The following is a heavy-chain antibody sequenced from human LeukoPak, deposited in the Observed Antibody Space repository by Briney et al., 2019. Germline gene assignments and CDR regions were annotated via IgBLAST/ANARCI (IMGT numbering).Heavy chain of an antibody. D-gene: IGHD4-17*01. Sequence: GGSLRLSCAASGFTFSDYYMSWVRQAPGKGLEWVANIKQDGSEKYYVDSVKGRFTISRDNAKNSLYLQMNSLRAEDTAVYYCARVAYGDADYWGQGTLVTVSS. CDR1: GFTFSDYY. CDR2: IKQDGSEK. CDR3: ARVAYGDADY. J-gene: IGHJ4*02. V-gene: IGHV3-7*01.